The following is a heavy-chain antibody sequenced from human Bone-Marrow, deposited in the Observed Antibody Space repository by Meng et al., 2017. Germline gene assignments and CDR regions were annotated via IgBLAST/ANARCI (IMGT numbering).Heavy chain of an antibody. Sequence: ASVKVSCKASGYTFTSYYMHWVRQAPGQGLEWMGIINPSGGSTSYAQKFQGRVTMTRDKSTSTVYMEVSSLRYEDTAVYYCARGSHSYDYVWGSYPTAGDYYYGMDVWGQGTTVTVSS. V-gene: IGHV1-46*01. CDR2: INPSGGST. CDR1: GYTFTSYY. CDR3: ARGSHSYDYVWGSYPTAGDYYYGMDV. D-gene: IGHD3-16*02. J-gene: IGHJ6*02.